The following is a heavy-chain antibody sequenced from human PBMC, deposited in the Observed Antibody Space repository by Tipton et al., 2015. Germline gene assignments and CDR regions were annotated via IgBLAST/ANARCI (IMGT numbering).Heavy chain of an antibody. CDR1: GYTFTTFG. D-gene: IGHD5-24*01. CDR2: ISAYNGNT. CDR3: ARDLEHGMDV. V-gene: IGHV1-18*01. Sequence: QVQLVQSGAEVRKPGASVKVSCKASGYTFTTFGIIWVRQAPGQGLEWMGWISAYNGNTNYAPKVQGRVTMTTDASTNTVYMELRSLRFDDTAVYYCARDLEHGMDVWGQGTTVTVSS. J-gene: IGHJ6*02.